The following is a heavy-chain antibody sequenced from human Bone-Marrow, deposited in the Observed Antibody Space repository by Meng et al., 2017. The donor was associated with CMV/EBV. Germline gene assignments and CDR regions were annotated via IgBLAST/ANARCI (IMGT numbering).Heavy chain of an antibody. CDR1: GYTFTGYY. CDR2: INPNSGGT. D-gene: IGHD1-26*01. J-gene: IGHJ6*02. Sequence: ASVKVSCKASGYTFTGYYMHWVRQAPGQGLEWMGWINPNSGGTNYAQKFQGRVTMTRGTSISTAYMELSRLRSDDTAVYYCARSRYSGSQYGMDVWGQGTTVTVSS. CDR3: ARSRYSGSQYGMDV. V-gene: IGHV1-2*02.